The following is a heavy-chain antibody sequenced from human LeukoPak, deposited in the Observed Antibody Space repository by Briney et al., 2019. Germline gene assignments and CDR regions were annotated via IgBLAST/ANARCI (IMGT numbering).Heavy chain of an antibody. CDR1: GYIFTSYY. J-gene: IGHJ4*02. CDR2: INPSGGSS. CDR3: ARDRYGDGFAHFDY. Sequence: GASVKVSCKASGYIFTSYYVHWVRQAPGQGLEWMGMINPSGGSSTYAQEFQGRVTMTRDTSTSTVYMELSSLRSEDTAVYYCARDRYGDGFAHFDYWGQGALVTVSS. D-gene: IGHD5-24*01. V-gene: IGHV1-46*01.